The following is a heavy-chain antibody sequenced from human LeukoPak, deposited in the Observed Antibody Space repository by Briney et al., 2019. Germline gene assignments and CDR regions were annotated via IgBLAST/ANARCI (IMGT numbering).Heavy chain of an antibody. J-gene: IGHJ3*02. CDR3: AKDSPPAKWLSGAFDI. V-gene: IGHV3-23*01. CDR1: GFTFSSYA. Sequence: PGGSLRLSCAASGFTFSSYAMSWVRQAPGKGLEWVSAISGSGGSTYYADSVKGRFTISRDNSKNTLYLQMNSLRAEDTAVYYSAKDSPPAKWLSGAFDIWGQGTMVTVSS. D-gene: IGHD3-22*01. CDR2: ISGSGGST.